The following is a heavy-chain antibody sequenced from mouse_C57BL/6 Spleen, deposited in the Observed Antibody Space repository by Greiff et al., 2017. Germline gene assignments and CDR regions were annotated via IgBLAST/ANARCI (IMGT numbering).Heavy chain of an antibody. CDR2: IYPGDGDT. V-gene: IGHV1-82*01. CDR1: GYAFSSSW. D-gene: IGHD1-1*01. Sequence: VQLQQSGPELVKPGASVKISCKASGYAFSSSWMNWVKQRPGNGLEWIGRIYPGDGDTNYNGKFKGKATLTADKSSSTAYMQLSSLTSEDSAVYFCAHYGSSYWYFDVWGTGTTVTVSS. J-gene: IGHJ1*03. CDR3: AHYGSSYWYFDV.